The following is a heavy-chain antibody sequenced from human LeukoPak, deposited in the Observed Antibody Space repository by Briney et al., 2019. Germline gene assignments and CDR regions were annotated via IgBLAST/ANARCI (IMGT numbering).Heavy chain of an antibody. CDR3: ARSSLGTITAGPFDY. V-gene: IGHV1-18*01. Sequence: GASVKVSCKASGYTFSSYGIAWVRQAPGQGLEWMGWISGCNGNTNYAQKLQGRVSMTTDTSTTTAYMELRSLTSDDTALYYCARSSLGTITAGPFDYWGQGTLVTVSS. D-gene: IGHD5-12*01. J-gene: IGHJ4*02. CDR1: GYTFSSYG. CDR2: ISGCNGNT.